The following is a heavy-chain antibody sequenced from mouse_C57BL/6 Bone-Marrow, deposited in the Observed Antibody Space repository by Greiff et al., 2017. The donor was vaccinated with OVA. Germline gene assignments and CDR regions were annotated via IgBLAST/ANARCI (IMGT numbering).Heavy chain of an antibody. CDR1: GYTFTDYE. J-gene: IGHJ2*01. Sequence: VQLQQSGAELVRPGASVTLSCKASGYTFTDYEMHWVKQTPVHGLEWIGALDPETGGTASTQKFKGKAILTADKASSTAYMELRNLTSEDSAVYYAIVTTQRHFDYWGQGTTLTGAS. CDR2: LDPETGGT. V-gene: IGHV1-15*01. D-gene: IGHD2-12*01. CDR3: IVTTQRHFDY.